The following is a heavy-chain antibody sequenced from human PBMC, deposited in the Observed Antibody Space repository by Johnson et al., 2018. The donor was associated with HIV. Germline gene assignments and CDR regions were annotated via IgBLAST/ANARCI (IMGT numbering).Heavy chain of an antibody. J-gene: IGHJ3*02. Sequence: VQLVESGGGLVKPGWSLRLSCAASGFKFSDYHMSWVRQAPGKGLEWVAIIKQAGSEQYYVDSVKGRFSISRDNAKNSLFLKMNSLRAEDTAVYYCARDRWGSSMRSDAFDIWGQGTMVTVSS. V-gene: IGHV3-7*05. CDR2: IKQAGSEQ. CDR1: GFKFSDYH. D-gene: IGHD3-16*01. CDR3: ARDRWGSSMRSDAFDI.